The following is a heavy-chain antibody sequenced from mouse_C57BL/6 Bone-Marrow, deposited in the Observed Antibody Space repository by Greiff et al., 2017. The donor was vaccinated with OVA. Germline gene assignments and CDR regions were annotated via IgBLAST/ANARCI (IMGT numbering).Heavy chain of an antibody. J-gene: IGHJ2*01. CDR3: AREGDGY. CDR1: GFTFSSYA. CDR2: ISDGGSYT. V-gene: IGHV5-4*01. Sequence: EVKLQESGGGLVKPGGSLKLSCAASGFTFSSYAMSWVRQTPEKRLEWVATISDGGSYTYYPDNVKGRFTISRDNAKNNLYLQMSHLKSEDTAMYYCAREGDGYWGQGTTLTVSS. D-gene: IGHD3-3*01.